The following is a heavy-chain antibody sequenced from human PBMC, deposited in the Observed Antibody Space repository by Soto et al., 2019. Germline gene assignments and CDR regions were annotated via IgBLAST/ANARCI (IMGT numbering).Heavy chain of an antibody. V-gene: IGHV1-69*06. CDR2: IIPIFGTA. D-gene: IGHD3-10*01. CDR3: ARNMVRGVMAYYGMDV. CDR1: GGTFSSYA. J-gene: IGHJ6*02. Sequence: SVKVSCKASGGTFSSYAISWVRQAPGQGLEWMGGIIPIFGTANYAKKFQGRVTITADKSTSTAYMELSSLRSEDTAVYYCARNMVRGVMAYYGMDVWGQGTTVTVSS.